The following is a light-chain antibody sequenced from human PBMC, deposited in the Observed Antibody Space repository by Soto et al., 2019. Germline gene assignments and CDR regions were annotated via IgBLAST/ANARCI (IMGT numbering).Light chain of an antibody. CDR1: QSVSSN. Sequence: EIVMTQSPATLSVSPGERATISCRASQSVSSNLAWYQQKPGQAPRLLIYGASTRATGIPARFSGSGYGTEFTLTISSLQSEDFAVYYCQQYNNWPPIPFGQGTRLEIK. CDR3: QQYNNWPPIP. CDR2: GAS. V-gene: IGKV3-15*01. J-gene: IGKJ5*01.